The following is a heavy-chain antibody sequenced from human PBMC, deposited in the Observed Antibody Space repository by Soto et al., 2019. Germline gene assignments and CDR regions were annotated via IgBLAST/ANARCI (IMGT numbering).Heavy chain of an antibody. CDR2: IGGSGGGT. D-gene: IGHD3-3*01. CDR1: GFTFKNYA. J-gene: IGHJ4*02. Sequence: EVQLLESGGGLVQPGGSLRLSCAASGFTFKNYAMSWVRQAPGQGLEWVSVIGGSGGGTNYADSVKGRFTISRDNSKNTLYLQMNSLSAEDTAVYYCAKSPRFLAWWARNNLEYYFDYWGQGTLVTVSS. V-gene: IGHV3-23*01. CDR3: AKSPRFLAWWARNNLEYYFDY.